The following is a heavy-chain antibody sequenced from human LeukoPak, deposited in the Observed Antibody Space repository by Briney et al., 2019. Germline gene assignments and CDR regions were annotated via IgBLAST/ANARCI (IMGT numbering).Heavy chain of an antibody. D-gene: IGHD6-19*01. CDR3: TSTVADNDRY. V-gene: IGHV3-15*01. J-gene: IGHJ4*02. CDR1: GFTFSNAW. Sequence: GSLRLSCAASGFTFSNAWMSWVRQAPGKGLEWVGRIKSKTDGGTTDYAAPVKGRFTISRDDSKNTPYLQMNSLKTEDTAVYYCTSTVADNDRYWGQGTLVTVSS. CDR2: IKSKTDGGTT.